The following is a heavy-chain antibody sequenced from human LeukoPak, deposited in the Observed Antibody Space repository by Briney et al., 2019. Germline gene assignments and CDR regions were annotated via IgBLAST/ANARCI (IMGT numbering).Heavy chain of an antibody. CDR2: ISGSGGST. CDR3: AIRYYGSGSYSY. D-gene: IGHD3-10*01. V-gene: IGHV3-23*01. Sequence: GGSLRLSSAASGLTFSSYAMSWVRQAPGKGLEWVSAISGSGGSTYYADSVKGRFTISRDNSKNTLYLQMNSLRAEDTAVYYCAIRYYGSGSYSYWGQRTLVTVSS. CDR1: GLTFSSYA. J-gene: IGHJ4*02.